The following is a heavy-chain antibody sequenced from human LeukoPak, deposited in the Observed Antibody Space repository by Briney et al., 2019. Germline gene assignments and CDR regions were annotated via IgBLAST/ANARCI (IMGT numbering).Heavy chain of an antibody. V-gene: IGHV1-18*01. D-gene: IGHD2-2*01. Sequence: ASVKVSFKTSGYTFTRYGISWVRQAPGQGLEWMGLISTYNGNTNYAQNLQGRVTMTTDTSTSTAYMELRSLTFDDTAVYYCAGGSLAHQPQYYYCYYGMDVWGQGTTVTVSS. J-gene: IGHJ6*02. CDR2: ISTYNGNT. CDR3: AGGSLAHQPQYYYCYYGMDV. CDR1: GYTFTRYG.